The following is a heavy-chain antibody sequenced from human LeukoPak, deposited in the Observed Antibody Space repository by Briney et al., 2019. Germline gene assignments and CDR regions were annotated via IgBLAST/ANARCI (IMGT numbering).Heavy chain of an antibody. V-gene: IGHV3-30-3*01. CDR2: ISYDGSNK. J-gene: IGHJ6*02. CDR3: ARDESSGYSYGTYYYYGMDV. D-gene: IGHD5-18*01. CDR1: GFTFSSYA. Sequence: GGSLRLSCAASGFTFSSYAMHWVRQAPGKGMEWVAVISYDGSNKYYADSVKGRFTISRDNSKNTLCLQMNSLRAEDTAVYYCARDESSGYSYGTYYYYGMDVWGQGTTVTVSS.